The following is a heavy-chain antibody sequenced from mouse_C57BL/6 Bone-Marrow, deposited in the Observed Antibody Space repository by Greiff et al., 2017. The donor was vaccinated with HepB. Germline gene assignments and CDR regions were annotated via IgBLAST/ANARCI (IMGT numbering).Heavy chain of an antibody. D-gene: IGHD1-1*02. Sequence: VQLQQPGAELVKPGASVKLSCKASGYTFTSYWMQWVKQRPGQGLEWIGEIDPSDSYTNYNQKFKGKATLTVDTSSSTAYMQLSSLTSEDSAVYYCALVSVGNYWGQGTTLTVSS. CDR1: GYTFTSYW. V-gene: IGHV1-50*01. CDR3: ALVSVGNY. J-gene: IGHJ2*01. CDR2: IDPSDSYT.